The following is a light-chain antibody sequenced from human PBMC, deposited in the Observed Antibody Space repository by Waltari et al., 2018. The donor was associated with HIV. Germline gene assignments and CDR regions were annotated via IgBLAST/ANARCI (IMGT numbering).Light chain of an antibody. CDR2: EVS. V-gene: IGLV2-14*01. CDR3: SSYTSRDTFV. Sequence: QSALTQPAAVSGSPGQSITISCTGARGDVGPHTYLSWYQQLPGKAPKLIIYEVSNRPSGLSNRFSGSKSGNTASLTISGLQAEDEGYYYCSSYTSRDTFVFGTGTEVTVL. CDR1: RGDVGPHTY. J-gene: IGLJ1*01.